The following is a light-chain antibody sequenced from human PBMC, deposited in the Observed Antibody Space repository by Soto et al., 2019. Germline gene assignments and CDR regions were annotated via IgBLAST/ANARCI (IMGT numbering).Light chain of an antibody. CDR3: KQALQTWT. CDR2: LGS. J-gene: IGKJ1*01. CDR1: QSLLHSNGYNY. Sequence: DIVMTQSPLSLPVTPGEPASISCSSSQSLLHSNGYNYLDWYLQKPGQSPHLLIYLGSNRASGVPDRFSGSGSGTDFTLKISRVEAEDVGVYYCKQALQTWTVGQGTQVDIK. V-gene: IGKV2-28*01.